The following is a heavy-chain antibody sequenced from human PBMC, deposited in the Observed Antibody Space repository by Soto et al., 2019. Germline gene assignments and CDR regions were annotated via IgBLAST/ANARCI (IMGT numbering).Heavy chain of an antibody. J-gene: IGHJ2*01. CDR1: GFTFDDYA. CDR3: AKGMASSRSYWYFDL. D-gene: IGHD5-12*01. CDR2: ISWNSGSI. V-gene: IGHV3-9*01. Sequence: EVQLVESGGGLVQPGRSLRLSCAASGFTFDDYAMHWVRQAPGKGLEGVSGISWNSGSIGYADSVKGRFTISRDNAKNSLYLQVNSLRAEDTALYYCAKGMASSRSYWYFDLWGRGTLVTVSS.